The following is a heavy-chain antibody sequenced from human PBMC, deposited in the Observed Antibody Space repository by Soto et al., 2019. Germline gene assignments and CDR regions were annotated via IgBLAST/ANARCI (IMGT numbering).Heavy chain of an antibody. CDR2: IIPIFGTA. Sequence: GASVKVSCRTSAGTCSSYDISWVRQAPGEGLEWMGGIIPIFGTANYAQKFQGRVTITSDESTSTAYMELSSLRSEDTAVYYCASLYCTNGLCEREYYYYGMDVWGQGTTVTVSS. D-gene: IGHD2-8*01. CDR1: AGTCSSYD. J-gene: IGHJ6*02. CDR3: ASLYCTNGLCEREYYYYGMDV. V-gene: IGHV1-69*13.